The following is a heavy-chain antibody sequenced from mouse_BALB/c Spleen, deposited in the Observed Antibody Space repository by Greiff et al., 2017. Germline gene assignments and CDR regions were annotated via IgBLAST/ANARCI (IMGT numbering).Heavy chain of an antibody. Sequence: EVMLVESGGGLVKPGGSLKLSCAASGFTFSSYTMSWVRQTPEKRLEWVATINSNGGSTYYPDSVKGRFTISRDNAKNTLYLQMSSLKSEDTAMYYCARASYYGNYGAMDYWGQGTSVTVSS. J-gene: IGHJ4*01. CDR3: ARASYYGNYGAMDY. D-gene: IGHD2-1*01. V-gene: IGHV5-6-3*01. CDR1: GFTFSSYT. CDR2: INSNGGST.